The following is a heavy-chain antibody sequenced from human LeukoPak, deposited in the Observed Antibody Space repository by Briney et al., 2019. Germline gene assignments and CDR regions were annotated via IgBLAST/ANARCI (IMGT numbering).Heavy chain of an antibody. Sequence: PGGSLRLSCAASGFTFSSYGMHWVRQAPGKGLEWVAVIWYDGSNKYYADSVKGRFTISRDNSKHTLYLQMNSLRAEDTAVYYCARDRDFYYYDSSGPPDYWGQGTLVTVSS. CDR3: ARDRDFYYYDSSGPPDY. D-gene: IGHD3-22*01. V-gene: IGHV3-33*01. J-gene: IGHJ4*02. CDR2: IWYDGSNK. CDR1: GFTFSSYG.